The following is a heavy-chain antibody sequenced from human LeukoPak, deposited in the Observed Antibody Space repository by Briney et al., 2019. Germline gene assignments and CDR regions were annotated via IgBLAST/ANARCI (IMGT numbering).Heavy chain of an antibody. V-gene: IGHV3-21*01. CDR3: ARDRLIYGDYGDAFDI. D-gene: IGHD4-17*01. CDR2: ISSSSSYI. Sequence: KAGGSLRLSCAASGLTFSSYGMHWVRQAPGKGLEWVSSISSSSSYIYYADSVKGRFTISRDNAKTSLYLQMNSLRAEDTAVYYCARDRLIYGDYGDAFDIWGQGTMVTVPS. J-gene: IGHJ3*02. CDR1: GLTFSSYG.